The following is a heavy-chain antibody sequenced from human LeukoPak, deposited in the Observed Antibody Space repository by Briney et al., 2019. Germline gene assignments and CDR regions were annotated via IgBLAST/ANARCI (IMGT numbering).Heavy chain of an antibody. J-gene: IGHJ4*02. Sequence: GGSLRLSCGASGFTFSSYGMHWLRPAPGQGLEWVAIISYDGSKKYYGDSVKGRFTISRDNSENRLYLQLNSLRPEDTAVYYCAKERGTTTWLDYWGQGILVTVSS. V-gene: IGHV3-30*18. CDR3: AKERGTTTWLDY. D-gene: IGHD2-2*01. CDR2: ISYDGSKK. CDR1: GFTFSSYG.